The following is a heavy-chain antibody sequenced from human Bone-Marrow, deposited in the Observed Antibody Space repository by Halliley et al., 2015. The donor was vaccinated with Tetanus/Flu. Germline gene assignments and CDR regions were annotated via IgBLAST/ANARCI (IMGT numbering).Heavy chain of an antibody. CDR2: IKGDGSEK. CDR3: AGGLGWENEP. Sequence: SLRLSCATSGFTFSAHWMNWVRQAPGKGPEWVAIIKGDGSEKHYVDSVKGRFTISRDNAKSSLYLEMNSLRAEDTAVYYCAGGLGWENEPWGQGTLVSVSS. CDR1: GFTFSAHW. J-gene: IGHJ5*02. D-gene: IGHD1-26*01. V-gene: IGHV3-7*01.